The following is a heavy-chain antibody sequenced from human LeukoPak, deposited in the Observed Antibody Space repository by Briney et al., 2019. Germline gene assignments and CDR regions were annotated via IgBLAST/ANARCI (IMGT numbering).Heavy chain of an antibody. CDR2: ISSSSTYI. D-gene: IGHD6-6*01. CDR3: ARDLVSGDN. Sequence: GGSLRLSCAASGFTFSSYSMNWVRQAPGKGLEWVSSISSSSTYIYYADSVKGRFTVSRDNAKNSLYLQMNSLRAEDTAVYYCARDLVSGDNRGQGTLVTVSS. V-gene: IGHV3-21*01. J-gene: IGHJ4*02. CDR1: GFTFSSYS.